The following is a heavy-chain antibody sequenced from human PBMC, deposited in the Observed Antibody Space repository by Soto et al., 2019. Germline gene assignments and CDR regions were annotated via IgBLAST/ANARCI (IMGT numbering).Heavy chain of an antibody. D-gene: IGHD6-19*01. CDR1: GGADSSGSYY. V-gene: IGHV4-61*01. Sequence: PSDTLSLTLICSGGADSSGSYYWRWIRQPPGKGLEWIGYIYYSGSTNYNPSLKSRVTISVDTSKNQFSLKLSSVTAADTAVYYCASEAGTQYYYYGMDVWGQGTTVTVS. J-gene: IGHJ6*02. CDR2: IYYSGST. CDR3: ASEAGTQYYYYGMDV.